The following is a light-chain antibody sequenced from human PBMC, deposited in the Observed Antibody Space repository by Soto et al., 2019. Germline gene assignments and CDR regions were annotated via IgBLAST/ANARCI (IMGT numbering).Light chain of an antibody. J-gene: IGKJ5*01. CDR2: EVS. V-gene: IGKV2D-29*02. CDR3: MQSTQLPPT. CDR1: QSLLHITGETF. Sequence: DVVMTQTPLSLSVAPGQPASISCKSSQSLLHITGETFLFWYLQKPGQSTQLLIYEVSNRVSGVPDRFSGSGSGTDFTLEISRVETDDVGIYYCMQSTQLPPTFGQGTRLEIK.